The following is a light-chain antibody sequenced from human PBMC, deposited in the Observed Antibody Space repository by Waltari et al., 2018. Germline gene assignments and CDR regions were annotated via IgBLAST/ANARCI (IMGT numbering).Light chain of an antibody. CDR2: DVS. CDR1: SSDVGGSNY. V-gene: IGLV2-14*03. J-gene: IGLJ2*01. CDR3: SSYISSSTLEL. Sequence: QTALTQPASVSGSPGQSITIPCTGTSSDVGGSNYVSWYQQHPGKAPKLKIYDVSNRPSGVSNRFSGSKSGNTASLTISGLQAEDEADYYCSSYISSSTLELFGGGTSLTVL.